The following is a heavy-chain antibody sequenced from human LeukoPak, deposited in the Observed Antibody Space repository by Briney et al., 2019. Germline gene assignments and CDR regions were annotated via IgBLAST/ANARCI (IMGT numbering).Heavy chain of an antibody. Sequence: SETLSLTCTVSGGSISSYYWTWIRQPAGKGLEWIGRIYTTGSTIYNPSLRSRVTMSVDTSKNQFSLKLNSVTAADTAVYYCARASIGTYYYFDYWGQGTLVTVSS. CDR2: IYTTGST. V-gene: IGHV4-4*07. CDR1: GGSISSYY. J-gene: IGHJ4*02. CDR3: ARASIGTYYYFDY. D-gene: IGHD1-26*01.